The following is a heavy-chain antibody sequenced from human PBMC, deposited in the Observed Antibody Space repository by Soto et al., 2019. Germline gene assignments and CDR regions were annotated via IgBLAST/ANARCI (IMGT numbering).Heavy chain of an antibody. D-gene: IGHD3-22*01. CDR2: TYYSGST. J-gene: IGHJ4*02. CDR1: GGSIRNGGYY. Sequence: PSETLSLTCTVSGGSIRNGGYYWTWIRQHPGKGLEWIGYTYYSGSTYYNPSLKSRVTISIDTSKNQFSLKLSSVTAADTAVYYCARENYDSIGWLDHWGQGTLVTVSS. V-gene: IGHV4-31*03. CDR3: ARENYDSIGWLDH.